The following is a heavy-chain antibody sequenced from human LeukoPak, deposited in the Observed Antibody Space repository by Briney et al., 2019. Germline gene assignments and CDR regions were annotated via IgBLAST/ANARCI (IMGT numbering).Heavy chain of an antibody. V-gene: IGHV1-2*02. CDR3: ARDVIAVAGISY. CDR1: GYTFTGYY. D-gene: IGHD6-19*01. Sequence: ASVKVSCKASGYTFTGYYMHWVRQAPGQGLEWMGWINPNSGGTNYAQKFQGRVTMTRDTSISTAYMELSRLRSDDTAVYYCARDVIAVAGISYWGQGTLVTVSS. J-gene: IGHJ4*02. CDR2: INPNSGGT.